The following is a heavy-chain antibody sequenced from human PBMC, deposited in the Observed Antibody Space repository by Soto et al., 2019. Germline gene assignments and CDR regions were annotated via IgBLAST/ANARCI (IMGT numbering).Heavy chain of an antibody. CDR1: GFTFSNAW. V-gene: IGHV3-15*01. D-gene: IGHD2-21*02. J-gene: IGHJ6*03. Sequence: EVQLVESGGGLVKPGGSLRLSCAASGFTFSNAWMSWVRQAPGKGLEWVGRIKSKTDGGTTDYAAPVKGRFTISRDDSKNTLYLQMNSLKTEDTAVYYCTTVTGGRNYYYYYYMDVWGKGTTVTVSS. CDR3: TTVTGGRNYYYYYYMDV. CDR2: IKSKTDGGTT.